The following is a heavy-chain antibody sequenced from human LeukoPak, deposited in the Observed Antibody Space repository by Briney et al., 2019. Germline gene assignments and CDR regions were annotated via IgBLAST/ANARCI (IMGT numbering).Heavy chain of an antibody. CDR3: ARDDYGGALDI. CDR2: MNSNSGGT. V-gene: IGHV1-2*02. J-gene: IGHJ3*02. Sequence: GAVKVSCKASGYTFTGYYMHWVRQAPGQGLEWMGWMNSNSGGTDYAQKFQGRVTMTRDTSISTAYMEVSRLRSDDTAVYYCARDDYGGALDIWGQGTMVTVSP. D-gene: IGHD4-23*01. CDR1: GYTFTGYY.